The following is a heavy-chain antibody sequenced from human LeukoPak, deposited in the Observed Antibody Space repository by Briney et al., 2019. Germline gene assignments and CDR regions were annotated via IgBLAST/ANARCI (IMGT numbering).Heavy chain of an antibody. J-gene: IGHJ5*02. D-gene: IGHD6-6*01. V-gene: IGHV4-34*01. CDR3: ARAYSSSGPYNWFDP. CDR2: INHSGST. Sequence: SETLSLTCAVYGGSFSGYYWSWIRQPPGKGLEWIGEINHSGSTNYNPSLKSRVTISVDTSKNQFSLNLHSVTAADMAVYYCARAYSSSGPYNWFDPWGQGTLVTVSS. CDR1: GGSFSGYY.